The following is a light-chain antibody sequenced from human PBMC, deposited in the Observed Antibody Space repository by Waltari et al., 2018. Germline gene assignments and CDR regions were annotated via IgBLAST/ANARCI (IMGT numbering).Light chain of an antibody. Sequence: EIVMTQTPLSLPVTLGEPASISCRSSQSLLSNHGNNYLNWYLQRPGQSPHLLIYYGSSRASGVPDRFSGTGSATNFTLKISSVEAEDVGIYYCMQLLETPLTFGGGTRVDI. V-gene: IGKV2-28*01. CDR2: YGS. CDR1: QSLLSNHGNNY. CDR3: MQLLETPLT. J-gene: IGKJ4*01.